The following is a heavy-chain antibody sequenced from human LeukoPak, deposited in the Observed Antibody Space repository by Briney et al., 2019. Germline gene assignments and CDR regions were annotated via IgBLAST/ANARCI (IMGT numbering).Heavy chain of an antibody. CDR3: ARVPSKGKPGNFDY. CDR2: INPNSGGT. Sequence: ASVKVSCKASGYTFTGYYMHWVRQAPGQGLEWMGWINPNSGGTNYAQKFQGRVTMTRDTSISTAYMELSRLRSDDTAVYYCARVPSKGKPGNFDYWGQGTLVTVSS. J-gene: IGHJ4*02. V-gene: IGHV1-2*02. CDR1: GYTFTGYY. D-gene: IGHD4-11*01.